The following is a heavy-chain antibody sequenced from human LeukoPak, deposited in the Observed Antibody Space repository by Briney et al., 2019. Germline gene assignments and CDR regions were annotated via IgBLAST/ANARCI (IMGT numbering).Heavy chain of an antibody. CDR1: GGSISSSSYF. CDR3: ARAGAARRWGIDY. Sequence: SETLSLTCTVSGGSISSSSYFWSWIRQPPGKGLEWIGEINHSGSTNYNPSLKSRVTISVDTSKNQFSLKLSSVTAADTAVYYCARAGAARRWGIDYWGQGTLVTVSS. D-gene: IGHD6-6*01. CDR2: INHSGST. V-gene: IGHV4-39*07. J-gene: IGHJ4*02.